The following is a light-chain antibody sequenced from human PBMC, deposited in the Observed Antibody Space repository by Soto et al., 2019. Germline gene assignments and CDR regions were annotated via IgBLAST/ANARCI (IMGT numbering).Light chain of an antibody. Sequence: ETVLTQSPAMLSLSPGETATLSCRASQSVGTYLAWYQQKSGQAPRLLISDASDRAPGIPARFSGSGSGTDFTLTISGLEPEDFAVYSCQQRSNWPLTFGVGTTVDVK. CDR3: QQRSNWPLT. CDR2: DAS. J-gene: IGKJ4*01. CDR1: QSVGTY. V-gene: IGKV3-11*01.